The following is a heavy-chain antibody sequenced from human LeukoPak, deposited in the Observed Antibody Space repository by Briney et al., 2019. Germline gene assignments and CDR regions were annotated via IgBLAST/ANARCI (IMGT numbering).Heavy chain of an antibody. CDR3: ARGGSGWHLDY. CDR2: IASTGTYT. CDR1: GFTFKDYH. J-gene: IGHJ4*02. V-gene: IGHV3-11*06. D-gene: IGHD6-19*01. Sequence: GGSLRLSCAASGFTFKDYHMYWIRQAPGKGLERVSYIASTGTYTNYADSVKGRFAVSRDNARNSLYLQMNTLRAEETAVYFCARGGSGWHLDYWGQGILVTVSS.